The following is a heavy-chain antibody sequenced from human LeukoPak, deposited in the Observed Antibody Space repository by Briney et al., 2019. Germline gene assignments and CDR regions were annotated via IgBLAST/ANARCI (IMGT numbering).Heavy chain of an antibody. V-gene: IGHV4-39*07. CDR3: AKGVSSSWSLSFDY. Sequence: SETLSLTCTVSGGSISSSSYYWGWIRQPPGKGLEWIGSIYYSGSTYYNPSLKSRVTISVDTSKNQFSLKLSSLTAADTAVYYCAKGVSSSWSLSFDYWGQGTLVTVSS. CDR1: GGSISSSSYY. D-gene: IGHD6-13*01. CDR2: IYYSGST. J-gene: IGHJ4*02.